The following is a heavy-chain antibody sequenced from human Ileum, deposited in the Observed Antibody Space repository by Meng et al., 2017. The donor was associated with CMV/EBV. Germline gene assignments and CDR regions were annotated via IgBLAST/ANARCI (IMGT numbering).Heavy chain of an antibody. CDR3: AKETPGTLDI. CDR2: ITIGGGGT. CDR1: GFTFSSYA. D-gene: IGHD1-26*01. Sequence: GGSLRLSCAASGFTFSSYAMNWVRQAPGKGREWVSVITIGGGGTYADSVKGRFIISRDNSKNTLYLQMNALRAEDTAVYYCAKETPGTLDIWGQGTMVTVSS. V-gene: IGHV3-23*01. J-gene: IGHJ3*02.